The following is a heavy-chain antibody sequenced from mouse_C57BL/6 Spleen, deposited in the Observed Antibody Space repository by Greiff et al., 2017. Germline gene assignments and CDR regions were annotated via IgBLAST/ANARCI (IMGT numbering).Heavy chain of an antibody. CDR2: INPNNGGT. J-gene: IGHJ2*01. D-gene: IGHD4-1*01. CDR1: GYTFTDYY. V-gene: IGHV1-26*01. Sequence: VQLQQSGPELVKPGASVKISCKASGYTFTDYYMNWVKQSHGKSLEWIGDINPNNGGTSYNQKFKGKATLTVDKSSSTAYMELRSLTSEDSAVYYCARGELFDYWGQGTTLTVSS. CDR3: ARGELFDY.